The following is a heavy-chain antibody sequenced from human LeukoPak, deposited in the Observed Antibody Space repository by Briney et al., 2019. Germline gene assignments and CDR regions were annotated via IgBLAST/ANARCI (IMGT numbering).Heavy chain of an antibody. CDR1: GYSFIGNY. CDR3: AREGDANDYFDY. J-gene: IGHJ4*02. V-gene: IGHV1-2*02. D-gene: IGHD3-16*01. CDR2: INPSTGAI. Sequence: ASVKVSCKASGYSFIGNYIHWVRQAPGQGLEWMGWINPSTGAINSAQELRGRVSLTRDTSITTAYMELSRLTSDDTAIYYCAREGDANDYFDYWGQGTLVTVSS.